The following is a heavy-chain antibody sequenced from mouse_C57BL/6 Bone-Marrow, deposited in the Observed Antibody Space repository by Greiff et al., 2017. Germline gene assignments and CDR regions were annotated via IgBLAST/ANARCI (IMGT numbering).Heavy chain of an antibody. D-gene: IGHD1-1*01. CDR1: GFNIKDDY. CDR3: TTEYYGSHDY. CDR2: IDPENGDT. V-gene: IGHV14-4*01. J-gene: IGHJ2*01. Sequence: VQLKESGAELVRPGASVKLSCTASGFNIKDDYMHWVKQRPEQGLEWIGWIDPENGDTASASKFQGKATITADTASNTSYLQLSSQTAEDTAVYYCTTEYYGSHDYWGQGTTLTVSS.